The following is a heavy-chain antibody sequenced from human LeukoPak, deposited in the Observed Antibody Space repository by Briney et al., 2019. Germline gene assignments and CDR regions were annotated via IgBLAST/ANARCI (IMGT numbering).Heavy chain of an antibody. J-gene: IGHJ4*02. Sequence: PSETLSLTCTVSGGSISTNSYSWGWIRQPPGKGLEWIGSIYYSGSTYYNPPLKSRVTISVDTSKNQFSLNLSSVTAADTAVYYCARQSHVDTSMVFWGQGTLVTVSS. CDR2: IYYSGST. V-gene: IGHV4-39*01. CDR1: GGSISTNSYS. D-gene: IGHD5-18*01. CDR3: ARQSHVDTSMVF.